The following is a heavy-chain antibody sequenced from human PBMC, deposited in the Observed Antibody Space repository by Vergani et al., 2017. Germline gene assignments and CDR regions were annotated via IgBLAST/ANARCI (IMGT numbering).Heavy chain of an antibody. Sequence: QLQLQESGPGLVKPSETLSLTCTVSGGSISSSSYYWGWIRQPPGKGLEWIGSIYYSGSTYYNPSLKSRVTISVDTSKNQFSLKLSSVTAADTAVYYCARRHASSSWYVWGQGTLVTVSS. D-gene: IGHD6-13*01. V-gene: IGHV4-39*01. CDR2: IYYSGST. CDR3: ARRHASSSWYV. J-gene: IGHJ4*02. CDR1: GGSISSSSYY.